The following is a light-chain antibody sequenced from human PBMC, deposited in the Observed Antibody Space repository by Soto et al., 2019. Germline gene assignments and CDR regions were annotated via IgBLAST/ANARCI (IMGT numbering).Light chain of an antibody. J-gene: IGKJ2*01. Sequence: DVVLHQTSLSSPVALGQSASISCRSSQSLVYSDGDTYLSWLHQRPGQPPRLLIYKVSNRFSGVLDRFTGSGAGTDFTLKISRVEAEDVGVYYCMQVTHVPHTFGQGTKLEIK. CDR2: KVS. V-gene: IGKV2-24*01. CDR3: MQVTHVPHT. CDR1: QSLVYSDGDTY.